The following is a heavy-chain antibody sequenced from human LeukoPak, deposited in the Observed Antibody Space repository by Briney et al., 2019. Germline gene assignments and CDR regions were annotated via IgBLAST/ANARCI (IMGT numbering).Heavy chain of an antibody. V-gene: IGHV1-69*05. CDR1: GGTFSSYA. Sequence: SVTVSCKASGGTFSSYAISWVRQAPGQGLEWMGGIIPIFGTANYAQKFQDRVTITTDESTSTAYMELSSLRSEDTAVYYCARDSVDYYDSSGYYDHWGQGTLVTVSS. CDR3: ARDSVDYYDSSGYYDH. D-gene: IGHD3-22*01. J-gene: IGHJ4*02. CDR2: IIPIFGTA.